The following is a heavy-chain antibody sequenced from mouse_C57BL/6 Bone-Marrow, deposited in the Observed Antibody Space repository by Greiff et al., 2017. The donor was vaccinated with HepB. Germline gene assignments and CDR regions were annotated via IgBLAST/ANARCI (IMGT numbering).Heavy chain of an antibody. CDR1: GYSITSGYD. D-gene: IGHD4-1*01. V-gene: IGHV3-1*01. J-gene: IGHJ4*01. Sequence: EVHLVESGPGMVKPSQSLSLTCTVTGYSITSGYDWHWIRHFPGNKLEWMGYISYSGSTNYNPSLKSRISITHDTSKNHFFLKLNSVTTEDTATYYCARELTGTGGNWGQGTSVTVSS. CDR3: ARELTGTGGN. CDR2: ISYSGST.